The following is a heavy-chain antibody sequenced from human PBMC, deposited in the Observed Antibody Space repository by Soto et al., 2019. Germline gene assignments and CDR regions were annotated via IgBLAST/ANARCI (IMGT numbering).Heavy chain of an antibody. Sequence: ESGGGVVQPGRSLRLSCAASGFTFSSYGMHWVRQAPGKGLEWVAVIWYDGSNKYYADSVKGRFTISRDNSKNTLYLQMNSLRAEDTAVYYCARDGLRESDYYYYYMDVWGKGTTVTVSS. D-gene: IGHD2-21*02. V-gene: IGHV3-33*01. CDR3: ARDGLRESDYYYYYMDV. J-gene: IGHJ6*03. CDR1: GFTFSSYG. CDR2: IWYDGSNK.